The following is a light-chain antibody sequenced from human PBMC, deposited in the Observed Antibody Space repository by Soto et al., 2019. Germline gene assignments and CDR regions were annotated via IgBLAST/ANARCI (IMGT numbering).Light chain of an antibody. CDR2: GAS. V-gene: IGKV3D-15*01. CDR1: QSVSSN. Sequence: EIVMTQSPATLSVSPGERATLSCRASQSVSSNLAWYQQKPGQAPRLLIYGASSRATGIPERFSGSGSRTDFTLTITRLEPQDFAVYYRQQYNTWPLTFGQGTKVDIK. J-gene: IGKJ1*01. CDR3: QQYNTWPLT.